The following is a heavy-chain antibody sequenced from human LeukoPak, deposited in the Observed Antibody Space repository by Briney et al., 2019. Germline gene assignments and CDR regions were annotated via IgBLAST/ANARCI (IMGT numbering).Heavy chain of an antibody. V-gene: IGHV1-18*01. J-gene: IGHJ3*02. D-gene: IGHD1-26*01. CDR1: GYTFTSYG. Sequence: ASVKVSCKASGYTFTSYGINWVRQAPGQGLEWMGWISAYNGNIKYARKLQGRVTMTTDTSTSTAYMELRSLRSDDTAVYYCARDGGATDAFDIWGQGTMVTVSS. CDR2: ISAYNGNI. CDR3: ARDGGATDAFDI.